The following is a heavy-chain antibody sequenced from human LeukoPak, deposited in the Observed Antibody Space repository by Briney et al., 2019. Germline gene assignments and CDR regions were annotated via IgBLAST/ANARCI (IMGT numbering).Heavy chain of an antibody. CDR2: INWNGGST. J-gene: IGHJ4*02. D-gene: IGHD2-2*01. V-gene: IGHV3-20*04. Sequence: GGSLRLSCAASGFTFSSYTMNWVRQAPGKGLEWVSGINWNGGSTGYADSVKGRSTISRDNAKNSLYLQMNSLRAEDTALYYCARYCSSTSSAANDYWGQGTLVTVSS. CDR3: ARYCSSTSSAANDY. CDR1: GFTFSSYT.